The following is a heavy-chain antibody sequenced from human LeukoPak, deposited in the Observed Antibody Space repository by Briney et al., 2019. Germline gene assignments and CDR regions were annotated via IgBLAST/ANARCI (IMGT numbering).Heavy chain of an antibody. CDR1: GGSFSSYY. Sequence: SETLSLTCTVSGGSFSSYYWSWIRQPPGKGLEWIGSIYYSGSTYYNPSLKSRVTISVDTSKNQFSLKLSSVTAADTAVYYCARSLGSSSWYGYFQHWGQGTLVTVSS. J-gene: IGHJ1*01. V-gene: IGHV4-59*12. D-gene: IGHD6-13*01. CDR2: IYYSGST. CDR3: ARSLGSSSWYGYFQH.